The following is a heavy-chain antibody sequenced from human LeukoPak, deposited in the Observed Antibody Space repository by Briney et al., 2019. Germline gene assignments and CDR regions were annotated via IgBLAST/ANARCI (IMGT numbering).Heavy chain of an antibody. CDR2: VYYSGTT. CDR3: AKETWELQDY. J-gene: IGHJ4*02. Sequence: SETLSLTCTVSDGSISSSNYYWAWIRQPPGKGLEWIGSVYYSGTTYYNPSLKSRVTISVDTSKNQFSLNLSSVTAEDTAVYYCAKETWELQDYWGQGTLVTVSS. V-gene: IGHV4-39*07. CDR1: DGSISSSNYY. D-gene: IGHD1-26*01.